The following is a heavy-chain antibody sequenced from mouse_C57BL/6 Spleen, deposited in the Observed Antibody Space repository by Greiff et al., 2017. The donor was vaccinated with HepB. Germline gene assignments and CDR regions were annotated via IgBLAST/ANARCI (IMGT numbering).Heavy chain of an antibody. Sequence: VQGVESGPGLVAPSQSLSITCTVSGFSLTSYGVHWVRQPPGKGLEWLVVIWSDGSTTYNSALKSRLSISKDNSKSQVFLKMNSLQTDDTAMYYCARHYYYGSSLYAMDYWGQGTSVTVSS. D-gene: IGHD1-1*01. V-gene: IGHV2-6-1*01. J-gene: IGHJ4*01. CDR1: GFSLTSYG. CDR3: ARHYYYGSSLYAMDY. CDR2: IWSDGST.